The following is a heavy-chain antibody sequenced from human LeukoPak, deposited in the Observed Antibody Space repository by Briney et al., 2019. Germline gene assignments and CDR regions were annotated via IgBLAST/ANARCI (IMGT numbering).Heavy chain of an antibody. J-gene: IGHJ4*02. CDR1: GGSFSGYY. Sequence: SETLSLTCAVYGGSFSGYYWSWLRQPPGKGLEWIGEINHSGSTNYNPSLKSRVTISVDTSKNQFSLKLSSVTAADTAVYYCARGVLRYFDWLLKPYYFDYWGQGTLVTVSS. CDR2: INHSGST. CDR3: ARGVLRYFDWLLKPYYFDY. D-gene: IGHD3-9*01. V-gene: IGHV4-34*01.